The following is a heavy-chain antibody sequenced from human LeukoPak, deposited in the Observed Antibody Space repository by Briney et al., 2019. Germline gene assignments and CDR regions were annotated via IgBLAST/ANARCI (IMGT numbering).Heavy chain of an antibody. CDR3: ARAVGVGDSSGHHYGAFDI. CDR1: GYTFTGYY. V-gene: IGHV1-2*02. Sequence: GASVKVSCKASGYTFTGYYMHWVRQAPGQGLEWMGWFNPNSGDTNYAQKFQGRVTMTRDTSISTAYMELGGLTSDDTAVYYCARAVGVGDSSGHHYGAFDIWGQGTMVTVSS. J-gene: IGHJ3*02. CDR2: FNPNSGDT. D-gene: IGHD3-22*01.